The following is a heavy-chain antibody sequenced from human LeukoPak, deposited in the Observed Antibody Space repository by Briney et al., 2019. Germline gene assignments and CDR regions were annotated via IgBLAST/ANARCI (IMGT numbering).Heavy chain of an antibody. CDR2: ISYDGSNN. J-gene: IGHJ4*02. Sequence: GRSLRLSCAASGFTFNTYGMHWVRQAPGKGLEWVAIISYDGSNNYYADSVKGRFTISRDNSKNTLYLQMNSLRGEDTAVYYCAKDQGAYDPEYYFDYWGQGTLVIVSS. D-gene: IGHD5-12*01. V-gene: IGHV3-30*18. CDR1: GFTFNTYG. CDR3: AKDQGAYDPEYYFDY.